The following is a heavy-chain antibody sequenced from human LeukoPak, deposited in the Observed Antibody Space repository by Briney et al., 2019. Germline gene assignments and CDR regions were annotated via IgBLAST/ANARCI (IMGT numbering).Heavy chain of an antibody. Sequence: ASVKVSCKASGYTFTSYYMHWVRQAPGQGLEWMGIINPSGGSTSYAQKFQGRVTMTRDMSTSTVYMELSSLRSEDTAVYYCARRPYCGGDCYSYYYTDVWGKGTTVTVSS. CDR2: INPSGGST. D-gene: IGHD2-21*02. V-gene: IGHV1-46*01. J-gene: IGHJ6*03. CDR3: ARRPYCGGDCYSYYYTDV. CDR1: GYTFTSYY.